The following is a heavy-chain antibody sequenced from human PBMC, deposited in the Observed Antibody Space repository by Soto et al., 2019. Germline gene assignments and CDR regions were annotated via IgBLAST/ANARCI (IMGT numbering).Heavy chain of an antibody. Sequence: GASVKFSCKASGYTFTSYAMHWVRQAPGQRLEWMGWINAGNGNTKYSQKFQGRVTITRDTSASTAYMELSSLRSEDTAVYYCARGALNIVVVTADSRNRYFQHWGQGTLVTVSS. CDR1: GYTFTSYA. D-gene: IGHD2-21*02. CDR3: ARGALNIVVVTADSRNRYFQH. J-gene: IGHJ1*01. CDR2: INAGNGNT. V-gene: IGHV1-3*01.